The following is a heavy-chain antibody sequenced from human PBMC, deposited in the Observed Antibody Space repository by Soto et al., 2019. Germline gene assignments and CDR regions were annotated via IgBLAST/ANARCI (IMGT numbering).Heavy chain of an antibody. Sequence: EVQLLESGGGLVQPGGSLRLSCAASGFTFSSYAMSWVRQAPGKGLEWVSAISGSGGSTYYADSVKGRFTISRDNSKITLCLQMNSLRAEDTAVYYCAKDDTWLRVGRFDYWGQGTLVTVSS. D-gene: IGHD5-12*01. CDR2: ISGSGGST. J-gene: IGHJ4*02. CDR3: AKDDTWLRVGRFDY. CDR1: GFTFSSYA. V-gene: IGHV3-23*01.